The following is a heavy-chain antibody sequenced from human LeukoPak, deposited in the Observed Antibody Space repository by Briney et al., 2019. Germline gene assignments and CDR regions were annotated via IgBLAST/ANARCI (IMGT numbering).Heavy chain of an antibody. CDR3: AKGYYDSSGYYYDGDHDY. Sequence: PGRSLRLSCAASGFTFSSYGMHWVRQAPGKGLEWVAVISYDGSNKYYADSVKGRFTISRDNSKNTPYLQMNSLRAEDTAVYYCAKGYYDSSGYYYDGDHDYWGQGTLVTVSS. J-gene: IGHJ4*02. CDR1: GFTFSSYG. D-gene: IGHD3-22*01. CDR2: ISYDGSNK. V-gene: IGHV3-30*18.